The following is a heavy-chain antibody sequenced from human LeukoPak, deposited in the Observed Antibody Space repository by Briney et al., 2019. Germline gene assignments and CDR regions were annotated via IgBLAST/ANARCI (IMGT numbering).Heavy chain of an antibody. V-gene: IGHV3-33*03. CDR1: GFTFSDYG. CDR3: SRLRGYSYGYADY. Sequence: GGSLRLSCAVSGFTFSDYGMHWVRQAPGKGLGWVAVIWNDGSNKLEADSVKGRFTISRDNAKNSLYLQMNSLRAEDTAVYYCSRLRGYSYGYADYWGQGTLVTVSS. CDR2: IWNDGSNK. J-gene: IGHJ4*02. D-gene: IGHD5-18*01.